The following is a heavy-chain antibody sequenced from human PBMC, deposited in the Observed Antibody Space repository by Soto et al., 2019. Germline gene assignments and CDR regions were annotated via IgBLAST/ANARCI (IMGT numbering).Heavy chain of an antibody. Sequence: EVRLLESGGGLEQPGGSLRLSCVISGFTFDNYAMSWVRQAPGKGLEWVLAISGGGGGTYYADSVRGRFIISRDNSKNTVYLQVNGLRTEDTAVYYCAKDVHYDSSGGLDSWGQGTLVTVSS. V-gene: IGHV3-23*01. D-gene: IGHD3-22*01. CDR2: ISGGGGGT. CDR1: GFTFDNYA. CDR3: AKDVHYDSSGGLDS. J-gene: IGHJ4*02.